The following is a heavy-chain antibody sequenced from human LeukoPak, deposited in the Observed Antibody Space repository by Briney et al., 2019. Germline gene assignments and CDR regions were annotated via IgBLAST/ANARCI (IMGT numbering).Heavy chain of an antibody. Sequence: ASVKVSCKASGYTFTSYDINWVRQATGQGLEWMGWMNPNSGNTGYAQKFQGRVTMTRNTSISTAYMELSSLRSEDTAVYYCARDLATVTTNPDYWGQGTLATVSS. V-gene: IGHV1-8*01. CDR1: GYTFTSYD. CDR2: MNPNSGNT. CDR3: ARDLATVTTNPDY. D-gene: IGHD4-17*01. J-gene: IGHJ4*02.